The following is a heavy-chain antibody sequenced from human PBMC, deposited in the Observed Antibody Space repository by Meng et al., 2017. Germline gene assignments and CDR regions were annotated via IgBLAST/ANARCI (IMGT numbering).Heavy chain of an antibody. Sequence: HITMKYSGRTLLTPTPTSPRPCPFSGFSLSSSGVGGGWIRQPPGKALEWLALIYWDDDKRYSPSLKSRPTITKDTSKNQVVLTMTNMDPVDTATYYCAHRPNVEMATYHFDYWGQGTLVTVSS. CDR2: IYWDDDK. CDR1: GFSLSSSGVG. D-gene: IGHD5-24*01. V-gene: IGHV2-5*02. J-gene: IGHJ4*02. CDR3: AHRPNVEMATYHFDY.